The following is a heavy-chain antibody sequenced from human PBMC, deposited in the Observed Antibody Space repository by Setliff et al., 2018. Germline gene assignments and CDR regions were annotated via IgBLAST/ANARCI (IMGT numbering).Heavy chain of an antibody. V-gene: IGHV3-7*01. CDR3: ARDVVSGWYRRNNYFGMDV. D-gene: IGHD6-19*01. Sequence: GGSLRLSCAASGFRFNGHGMNWVRQAPGKGLEWVANIKQDGSEKYYVDSVKGRFTISRDNAKNSLYLQMNSLRVEDTAVYYCARDVVSGWYRRNNYFGMDVWGQGTTVTVSS. CDR1: GFRFNGHG. CDR2: IKQDGSEK. J-gene: IGHJ6*02.